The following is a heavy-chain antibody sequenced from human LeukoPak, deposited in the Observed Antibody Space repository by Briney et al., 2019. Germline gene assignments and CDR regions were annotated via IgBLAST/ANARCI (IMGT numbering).Heavy chain of an antibody. V-gene: IGHV4-59*01. Sequence: SETLSLTCTVSGGSISSYYWSWIRQPQGKGLEWIGYIYYSGSTNYNPSLKSRVTISVDTSKNQFSLKLSSVTAADTAVYYCARVGIQLWTLDYWGQGTLVTVSS. CDR2: IYYSGST. CDR1: GGSISSYY. CDR3: ARVGIQLWTLDY. D-gene: IGHD5-18*01. J-gene: IGHJ4*02.